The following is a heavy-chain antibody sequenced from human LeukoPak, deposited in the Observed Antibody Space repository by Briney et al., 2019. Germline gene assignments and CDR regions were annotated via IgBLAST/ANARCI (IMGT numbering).Heavy chain of an antibody. J-gene: IGHJ4*02. CDR2: IYHSGST. CDR1: GYSTSSGDY. D-gene: IGHD2-8*01. Sequence: PSETLSLTCAVSGYSTSSGDYWGWIRQPPGKGLEWIGSIYHSGSTYYNPSLKSRVTISLDTSKNQFSLKLRSVTAADTAVYYCARRPVYYGPFDYWGQGTLVTVSS. V-gene: IGHV4-38-2*01. CDR3: ARRPVYYGPFDY.